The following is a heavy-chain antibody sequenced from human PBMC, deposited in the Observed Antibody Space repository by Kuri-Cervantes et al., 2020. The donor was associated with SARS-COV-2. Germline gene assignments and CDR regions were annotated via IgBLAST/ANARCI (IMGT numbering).Heavy chain of an antibody. J-gene: IGHJ4*02. Sequence: GGSLRLPCAASGFTFSSYAMHWVRQAPGKGLGWVAVISYDGSNKYYADSVKGRLTISRDNSKNTLYLQMNSLRAEDTAVYYCAREMVIDNIFIDYWGQGTLVTVSS. V-gene: IGHV3-30-3*01. CDR1: GFTFSSYA. CDR3: AREMVIDNIFIDY. D-gene: IGHD2-21*01. CDR2: ISYDGSNK.